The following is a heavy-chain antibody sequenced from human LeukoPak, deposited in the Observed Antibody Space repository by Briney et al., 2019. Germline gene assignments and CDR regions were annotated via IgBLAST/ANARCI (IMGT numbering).Heavy chain of an antibody. Sequence: SETLSLTCTVSGGYISTYYWSWIRQPPGKGLEWIGSVYFSGNTYYNPSLKSRVAISVATSKKQFSLQLTSVTAADTAVYYCARHVLFSSSWYVFDYWGRGTLVAVSS. CDR2: VYFSGNT. J-gene: IGHJ4*01. CDR3: ARHVLFSSSWYVFDY. D-gene: IGHD6-13*01. V-gene: IGHV4-59*05. CDR1: GGYISTYY.